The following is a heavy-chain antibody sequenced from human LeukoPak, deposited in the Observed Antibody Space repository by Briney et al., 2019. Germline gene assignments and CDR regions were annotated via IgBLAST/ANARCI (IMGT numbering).Heavy chain of an antibody. D-gene: IGHD1-26*01. CDR3: AREVSGSYYLDY. CDR1: GFTFSSYC. Sequence: GGSLRLSCAGSGFTFSSYCMHWVRQAPGKGRVWVSRINSDGSSTSYADSVKGRFTISRDKAKNTLYLQMKSLRAEDTAVYYCAREVSGSYYLDYWGQGTLVTVSS. CDR2: INSDGSST. J-gene: IGHJ4*02. V-gene: IGHV3-74*01.